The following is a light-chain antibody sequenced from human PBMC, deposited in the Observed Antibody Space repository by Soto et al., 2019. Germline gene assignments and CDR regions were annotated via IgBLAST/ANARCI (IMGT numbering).Light chain of an antibody. J-gene: IGKJ1*01. Sequence: IGLTQSPATLSLSPGERATLSCRASQSVSSYLAWYQQKPGQAPRLLIYDASNRATGIPARFSGSGSGTDFTLTISSLEPEDFAVYYCQQRSNWPTFGQGTKVEIK. CDR3: QQRSNWPT. V-gene: IGKV3-11*01. CDR2: DAS. CDR1: QSVSSY.